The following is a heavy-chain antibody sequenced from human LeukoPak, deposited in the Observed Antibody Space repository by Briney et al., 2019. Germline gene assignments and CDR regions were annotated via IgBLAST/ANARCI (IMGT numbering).Heavy chain of an antibody. CDR3: ARGRLSGYYPGFDY. Sequence: SETLSLTCTVSGGSISSGGYYWSWIRQHPGKGLEWIGYIYYSGSTNYNPSLKSRVTISVDTSKNQFSLKLSSVTAADTAVYYCARGRLSGYYPGFDYWGQGTLVTVSS. CDR2: IYYSGST. CDR1: GGSISSGGYY. J-gene: IGHJ4*02. V-gene: IGHV4-61*08. D-gene: IGHD3-22*01.